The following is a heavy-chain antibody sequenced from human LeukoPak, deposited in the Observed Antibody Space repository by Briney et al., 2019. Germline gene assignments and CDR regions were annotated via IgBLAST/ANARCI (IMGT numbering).Heavy chain of an antibody. J-gene: IGHJ4*02. V-gene: IGHV4-34*01. Sequence: PSETLSLTCAVYGGSFSGYYWSWIRQPPGKGLEWIGEINHSGSTNYNPSLKSRVTISVDTSKNQFSLKLSSVTAADTAVYYCARGVFVGATFRYPFDYWGQGTLVTVSS. CDR1: GGSFSGYY. CDR2: INHSGST. D-gene: IGHD1-26*01. CDR3: ARGVFVGATFRYPFDY.